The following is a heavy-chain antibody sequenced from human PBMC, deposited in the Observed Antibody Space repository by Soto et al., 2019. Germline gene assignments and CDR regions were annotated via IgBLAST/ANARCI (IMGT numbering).Heavy chain of an antibody. CDR3: ARESESVDFDY. J-gene: IGHJ4*02. CDR2: IFYSGST. Sequence: QVQLQESGPGLVKPSETLSLTCAVSGVSITSNYWHWIRQPPGKGLEWIGYIFYSGSTNYNPSLKSRVTISLDTSKNQFSLKLSSVTAADTALYYCARESESVDFDYWGQGTLVTVSS. CDR1: GVSITSNY. V-gene: IGHV4-59*01. D-gene: IGHD2-15*01.